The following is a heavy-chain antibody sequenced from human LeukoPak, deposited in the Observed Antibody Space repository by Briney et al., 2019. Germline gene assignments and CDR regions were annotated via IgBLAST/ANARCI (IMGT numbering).Heavy chain of an antibody. CDR1: GGSFSGYY. V-gene: IGHV4-34*01. CDR3: ARKGYYPTYYFDY. J-gene: IGHJ4*02. Sequence: PSETLSLTCAVYGGSFSGYYWSWIRQPPGKGLEWIGEINHSGSTNYNPSLKSRVTISVDTSKNQFSLKLSSVTAADTAVYYCARKGYYPTYYFDYWGQGTLVTVSS. CDR2: INHSGST. D-gene: IGHD3-10*01.